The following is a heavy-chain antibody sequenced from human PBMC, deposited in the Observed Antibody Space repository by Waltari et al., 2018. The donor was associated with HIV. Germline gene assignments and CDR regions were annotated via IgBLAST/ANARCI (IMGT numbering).Heavy chain of an antibody. CDR2: IYYTGRT. Sequence: QVQLQESGPGLVKPSETLSLTCSVSGGSFISSHWTWIRQPPGKGLEWIGYIYYTGRTNCNHSLKSRVTISVDTSKNQFSLRLRSVTAADTAVYYCARGLFGVGSNWFDPWGQGILVTVSS. V-gene: IGHV4-59*01. CDR1: GGSFISSH. J-gene: IGHJ5*02. D-gene: IGHD3-3*01. CDR3: ARGLFGVGSNWFDP.